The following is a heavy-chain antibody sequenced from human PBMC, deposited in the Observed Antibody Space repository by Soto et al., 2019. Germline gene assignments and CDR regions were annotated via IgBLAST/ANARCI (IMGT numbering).Heavy chain of an antibody. D-gene: IGHD2-2*01. CDR1: GGSIISSSYY. V-gene: IGHV4-39*01. Sequence: SETLSLTCTVSGGSIISSSYYWGLIRQPPGKGLEWIGSIYYSGSTYYNPSLKSRVTISVDTSKNQFSLKLSSVTAADTAVYYCARHDISRGSTSSGGGLAYDWFDPWGQGTLVTVSS. CDR2: IYYSGST. CDR3: ARHDISRGSTSSGGGLAYDWFDP. J-gene: IGHJ5*02.